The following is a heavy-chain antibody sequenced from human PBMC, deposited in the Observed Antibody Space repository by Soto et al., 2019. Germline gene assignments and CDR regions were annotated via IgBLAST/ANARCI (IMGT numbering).Heavy chain of an antibody. CDR1: GFTFSSYG. CDR3: ARDGGPTGTKEIDY. Sequence: GGSLRLSCAASGFTFSSYGMHWVRQAPGKGLEWVAVIWYDGSNKYYADSVKGRFTISRDNSKNTLYLQMNSLRAEDTAVYYCARDGGPTGTKEIDYWGQGTLVTVSS. V-gene: IGHV3-33*01. D-gene: IGHD1-7*01. CDR2: IWYDGSNK. J-gene: IGHJ4*02.